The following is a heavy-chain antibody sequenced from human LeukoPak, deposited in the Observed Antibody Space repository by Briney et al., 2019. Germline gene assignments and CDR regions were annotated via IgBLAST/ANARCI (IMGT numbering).Heavy chain of an antibody. J-gene: IGHJ4*02. D-gene: IGHD5-12*01. CDR3: AREYSGYPVFDY. CDR2: ISWNRDSI. V-gene: IGHV3-9*01. Sequence: LAGGSLRLSCVAYGFTFGDYAMHWVRQAPGKGLELVSGISWNRDSIGYADSVKGRFTISRDNAKNSLYLQMNSLRAEDTAVYYCAREYSGYPVFDYWGQGTLVTVSS. CDR1: GFTFGDYA.